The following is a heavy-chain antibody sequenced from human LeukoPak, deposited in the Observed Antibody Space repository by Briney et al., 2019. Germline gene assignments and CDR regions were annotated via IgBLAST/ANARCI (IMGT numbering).Heavy chain of an antibody. J-gene: IGHJ3*02. D-gene: IGHD5-24*01. CDR2: IYYSGST. V-gene: IGHV4-59*01. CDR3: ARGEMATIEDAFDI. Sequence: PSETLSLTCAVYGGSFSGYYWSWIRQSPGKGLEWIGYIYYSGSTNYNPSLKSRVTISVDTSKNQFSLKLSSVTAADTAVYYCARGEMATIEDAFDIWGQGTMVTVSS. CDR1: GGSFSGYY.